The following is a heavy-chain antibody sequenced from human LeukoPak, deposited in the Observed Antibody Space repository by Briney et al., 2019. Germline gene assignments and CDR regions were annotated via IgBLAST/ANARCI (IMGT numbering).Heavy chain of an antibody. Sequence: GESLKSSCKASGYSFTTYWIGWVRQMPGKGLEWMGIIDPSDSETRYTPSFEGQVTISADKSLTTAYLQWNSLKASATALYYCARQTAMGRSGDYWGQGTLVTVSS. V-gene: IGHV5-51*01. D-gene: IGHD5-18*01. J-gene: IGHJ4*02. CDR1: GYSFTTYW. CDR3: ARQTAMGRSGDY. CDR2: IDPSDSET.